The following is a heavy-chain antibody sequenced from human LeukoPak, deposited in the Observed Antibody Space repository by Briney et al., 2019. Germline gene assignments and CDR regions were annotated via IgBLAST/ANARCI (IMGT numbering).Heavy chain of an antibody. J-gene: IGHJ2*01. Sequence: GGSLRLSCAASGFTFSSYGMHWVRQAPGKGLEWVAVISYDGSNKYYADSVKGRFTISRDNSKNTLYLQMNSLRAEDTAVYYCAKYGDYYWYFDLWGRGTLVTVSS. CDR2: ISYDGSNK. CDR1: GFTFSSYG. D-gene: IGHD4-17*01. CDR3: AKYGDYYWYFDL. V-gene: IGHV3-30*18.